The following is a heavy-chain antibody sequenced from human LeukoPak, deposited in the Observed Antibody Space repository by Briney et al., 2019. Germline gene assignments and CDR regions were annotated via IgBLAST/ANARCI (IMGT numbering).Heavy chain of an antibody. CDR1: GYTFTGYY. CDR3: ASVVDGYIQYDY. J-gene: IGHJ4*02. CDR2: INPNSGDT. D-gene: IGHD5-24*01. V-gene: IGHV1-2*02. Sequence: ASVKVSCKASGYTFTGYYMHWVRQAPGQGLEWMGWINPNSGDTNYVQKWQGRVTVTRDTSISTAYMELSRLRSDDTSVYYCASVVDGYIQYDYWGQGTLVTVSS.